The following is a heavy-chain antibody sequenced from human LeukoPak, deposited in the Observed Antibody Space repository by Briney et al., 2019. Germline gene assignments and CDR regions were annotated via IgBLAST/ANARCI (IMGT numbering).Heavy chain of an antibody. CDR2: ISSSNNII. V-gene: IGHV3-48*01. D-gene: IGHD3-22*01. Sequence: GGSLRLSCAASGFTFSSYSMNWVRQAPGKGLEWVSYISSSNNIIYYADSVKGRFTISRDNAKNSLYLQMNSLRAEDTAVYYCAKSGDHYDSSGYYWCFDYWGQGTLVTVSS. CDR3: AKSGDHYDSSGYYWCFDY. J-gene: IGHJ4*02. CDR1: GFTFSSYS.